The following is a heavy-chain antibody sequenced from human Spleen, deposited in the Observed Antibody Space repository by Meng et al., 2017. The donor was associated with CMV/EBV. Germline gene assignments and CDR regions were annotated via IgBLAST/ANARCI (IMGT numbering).Heavy chain of an antibody. CDR2: FVSAGDT. D-gene: IGHD1-14*01. CDR1: GFAFNTYG. Sequence: GGSLRLSCAASGFAFNTYGLHWVRQATGKGLEWVSSFVSAGDTYYPGSVKGQFPISRENAKNSLYLQMNSLRAGDTAVYYCAKSLLGGTHYFDHWGQGTLVTVSS. V-gene: IGHV3-13*01. J-gene: IGHJ4*02. CDR3: AKSLLGGTHYFDH.